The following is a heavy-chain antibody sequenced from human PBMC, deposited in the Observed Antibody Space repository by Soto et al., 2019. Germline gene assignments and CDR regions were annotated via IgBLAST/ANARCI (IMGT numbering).Heavy chain of an antibody. D-gene: IGHD3-22*01. V-gene: IGHV1-18*01. CDR2: ISAYNRNT. CDR1: GYTFTNYG. CDR3: ARDKGSSGPYYFDY. Sequence: QVQLVQSGAEVKKPGASVKVSCKASGYTFTNYGVSWVRQAPGQGLEWMGWISAYNRNTNYAQKLQGRVTMTTDTSTSTAYMELRSLRSDDTATYYCARDKGSSGPYYFDYWGQGNLVTVSS. J-gene: IGHJ4*02.